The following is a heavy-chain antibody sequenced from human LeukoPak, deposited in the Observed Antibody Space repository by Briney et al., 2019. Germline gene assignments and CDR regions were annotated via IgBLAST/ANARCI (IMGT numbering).Heavy chain of an antibody. CDR3: AKDSYGGNAFDY. D-gene: IGHD4-23*01. J-gene: IGHJ4*02. V-gene: IGHV3-9*01. CDR1: GFTFDDYA. Sequence: GGSLRLSCAASGFTFDDYAMHWVRQAPGKGLEWVAGITWNSVSIAYADSVKGRFTISRDNAKNSLSLQMNSLRPEDTALYYCAKDSYGGNAFDYWGQGTLVIVSS. CDR2: ITWNSVSI.